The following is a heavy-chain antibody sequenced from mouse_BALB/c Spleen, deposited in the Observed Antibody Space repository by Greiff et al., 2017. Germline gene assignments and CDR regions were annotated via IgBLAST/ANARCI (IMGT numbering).Heavy chain of an antibody. CDR2: INPSNGGT. V-gene: IGHV1S81*02. D-gene: IGHD1-1*01. Sequence: QVQLKESGAELVKPGASVKLSCKASGYTFTSYYMYWVKQRPGQGLEWIGEINPSNGGTNFNEKFKSKATLTVDKSSSTAYMQLSSLTSEDSAVYYCTRVRYYYGSSPFAYWGQGTLVTVSA. CDR1: GYTFTSYY. CDR3: TRVRYYYGSSPFAY. J-gene: IGHJ3*01.